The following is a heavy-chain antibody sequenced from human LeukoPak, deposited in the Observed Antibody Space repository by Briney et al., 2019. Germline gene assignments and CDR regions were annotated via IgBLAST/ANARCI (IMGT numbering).Heavy chain of an antibody. CDR1: GGTFSSYA. V-gene: IGHV1-69*13. Sequence: SVKVSCKASGGTFSSYAISWVRQAPGQGLEWMGGIIPIFGTANYAQKFQGRVTITADESTSTAYMELSSLRSEDTAVYYCARDAVYDSSGYPSLSPFDYWGQGTLVTVSS. CDR3: ARDAVYDSSGYPSLSPFDY. J-gene: IGHJ4*02. CDR2: IIPIFGTA. D-gene: IGHD3-22*01.